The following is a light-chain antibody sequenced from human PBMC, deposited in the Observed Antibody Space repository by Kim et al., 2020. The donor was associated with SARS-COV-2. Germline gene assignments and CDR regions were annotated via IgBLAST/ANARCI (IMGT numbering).Light chain of an antibody. CDR1: SFNIGSNT. V-gene: IGLV1-44*01. J-gene: IGLJ3*02. CDR3: AAWDDSLDGWV. CDR2: SNN. Sequence: ELTQPPSASGTPGQRVTISCSGSSFNIGSNTVNWYQQLPGTAPKLLVYSNNQRPSGVPDRFSGSKSGTSASLAISGLQSEDEADYYCAAWDDSLDGWVFGGGTKLTVL.